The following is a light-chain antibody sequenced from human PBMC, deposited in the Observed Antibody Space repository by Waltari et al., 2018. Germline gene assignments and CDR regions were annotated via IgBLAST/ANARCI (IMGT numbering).Light chain of an antibody. CDR2: DNN. V-gene: IGLV1-51*01. Sequence: QSVLTQPPSVSAAPGQKVTISCSGTNSHIGNNYVAWYQQLPGTAPKLLIYDNNKRPSGIPDRFSGSKSGRTATLAISGLQTGDEADYSCAIWDSSLNAIVFGGGTKLTVL. CDR3: AIWDSSLNAIV. J-gene: IGLJ3*02. CDR1: NSHIGNNY.